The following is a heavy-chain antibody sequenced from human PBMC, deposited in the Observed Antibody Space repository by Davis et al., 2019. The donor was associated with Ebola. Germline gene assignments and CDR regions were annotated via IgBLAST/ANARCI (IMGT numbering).Heavy chain of an antibody. CDR2: INPSGGST. J-gene: IGHJ4*02. V-gene: IGHV1-46*01. Sequence: AASVKVSCKASGYTFTNYYMHWVRQAPGQGLEWMGIINPSGGSTSYAQKFQGRVTVTTDTSTTTAYMELKSLTSDDTAVYYCARDQDFRVDYWGQGTLVTVSS. CDR3: ARDQDFRVDY. CDR1: GYTFTNYY. D-gene: IGHD3/OR15-3a*01.